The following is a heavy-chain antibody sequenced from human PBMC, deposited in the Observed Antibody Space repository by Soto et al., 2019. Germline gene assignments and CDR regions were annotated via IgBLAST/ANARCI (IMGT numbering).Heavy chain of an antibody. CDR3: ARGDGYYYDY. V-gene: IGHV4-38-2*01. CDR1: GYSISSGYY. D-gene: IGHD2-21*02. Sequence: SETRSLTCAVSGYSISSGYYCGWIRQPPVTGLHRIGSIYHSGSTYYNPPPKSRITISVDRSKNQFSLKLSSVTAPDTAVYYCARGDGYYYDYWRQRNLVTV. J-gene: IGHJ4*02. CDR2: IYHSGST.